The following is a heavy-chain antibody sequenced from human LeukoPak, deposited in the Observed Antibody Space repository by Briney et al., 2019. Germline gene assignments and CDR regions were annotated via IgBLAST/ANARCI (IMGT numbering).Heavy chain of an antibody. CDR2: IYSSGST. Sequence: PSETLSLTCIVPSGSISSYYWNWIRQPAGKGLEWIGRIYSSGSTNSNPSLKSRVTMSVDTSENQFSLKVSSVTAADTAVYYCARGGSSCRYGGFDLWGRGTLVTVSS. CDR1: SGSISSYY. D-gene: IGHD1-26*01. J-gene: IGHJ2*01. V-gene: IGHV4-4*07. CDR3: ARGGSSCRYGGFDL.